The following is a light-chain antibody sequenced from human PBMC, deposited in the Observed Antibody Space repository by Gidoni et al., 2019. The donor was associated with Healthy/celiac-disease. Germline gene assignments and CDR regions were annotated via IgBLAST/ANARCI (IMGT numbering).Light chain of an antibody. Sequence: DIQMTQSPSSLSASVGARVTITCRASQSISSYLNWYQQKPGKAPKLLIYAASSLQSGVPSRFSGSGSGTDFTLTISSLHPEDFASYYCQQRYSTLWTFGQGTKVEIK. J-gene: IGKJ1*01. CDR2: AAS. CDR1: QSISSY. CDR3: QQRYSTLWT. V-gene: IGKV1-39*01.